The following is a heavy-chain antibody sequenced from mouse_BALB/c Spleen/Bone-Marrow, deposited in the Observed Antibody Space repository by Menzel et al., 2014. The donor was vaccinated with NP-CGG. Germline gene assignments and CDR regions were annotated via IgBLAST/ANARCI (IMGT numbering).Heavy chain of an antibody. D-gene: IGHD3-1*01. Sequence: VQVMESGAEFAKPGASVRLSCKASGYTFTRFYIHWVKQRPGQDLEWIGEIDPSDSYINYNQKFKGKATLTVDKSSSTAYMQLSSLTSEDSALYYCARWGYLDYWGQGTTLTVSS. CDR1: GYTFTRFY. CDR3: ARWGYLDY. J-gene: IGHJ2*01. V-gene: IGHV1-69*02. CDR2: IDPSDSYI.